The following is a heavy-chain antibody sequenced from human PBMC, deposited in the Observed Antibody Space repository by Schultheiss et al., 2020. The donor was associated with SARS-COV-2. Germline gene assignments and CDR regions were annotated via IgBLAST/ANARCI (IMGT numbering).Heavy chain of an antibody. CDR1: GFTFSSYA. Sequence: GESLKISCAASGFTFSSYAMHWVRQAPGKGLEWVAVISYDGSNKYYADSVKGRFTISRDNSKNTLYLQMNSLRAEDTAVYYCARGGRVTVAGTNYYGMDVWGQGTTVTVSS. CDR3: ARGGRVTVAGTNYYGMDV. J-gene: IGHJ6*02. V-gene: IGHV3-30*07. D-gene: IGHD6-19*01. CDR2: ISYDGSNK.